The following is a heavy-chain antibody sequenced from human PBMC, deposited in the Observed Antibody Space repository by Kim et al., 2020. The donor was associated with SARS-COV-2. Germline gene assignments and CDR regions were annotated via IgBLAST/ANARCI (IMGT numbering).Heavy chain of an antibody. Sequence: SETLSLTCAVYGGSFSGYYWSWIRQPPGKGLEWIGEINHSGSTNYNPSLKSRVTISVDTSKNQFSLKLSSVTAADTAVYYCARVGQWLVMWLRDYYFDYWGQGTLVTVSS. CDR3: ARVGQWLVMWLRDYYFDY. CDR1: GGSFSGYY. D-gene: IGHD6-19*01. CDR2: INHSGST. J-gene: IGHJ4*02. V-gene: IGHV4-34*01.